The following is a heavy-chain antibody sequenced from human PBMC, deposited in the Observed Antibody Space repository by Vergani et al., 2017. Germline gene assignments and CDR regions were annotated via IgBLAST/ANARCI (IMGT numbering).Heavy chain of an antibody. Sequence: QVQLQQWGAGLLKPSETLSLTCAVYGGSFSGYYWSWIRQPPGKGLEWIGEINHSGSTNYNPSLKSRVTISVDTSKNQFSLKLSSVTAADTAVYYCARGVKSRYCSGGSCYSSKYYYMDVWGKGTTVTVSS. CDR1: GGSFSGYY. V-gene: IGHV4-34*01. J-gene: IGHJ6*03. CDR3: ARGVKSRYCSGGSCYSSKYYYMDV. D-gene: IGHD2-15*01. CDR2: INHSGST.